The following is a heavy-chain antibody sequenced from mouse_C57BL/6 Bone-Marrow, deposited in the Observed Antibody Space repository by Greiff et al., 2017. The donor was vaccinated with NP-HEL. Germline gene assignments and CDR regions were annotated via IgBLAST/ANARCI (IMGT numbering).Heavy chain of an antibody. CDR3: AREGYDYMAWFAY. D-gene: IGHD2-4*01. V-gene: IGHV1-64*01. Sequence: VQLQQPGAELVKPGASVKLSCKASGYTFTSYWMHWVKQRPGQGLEWIGMIHPNSGSTNYNEKFKSKATLTVDKSSSTAYMQLSSLTSEDSAVYFCAREGYDYMAWFAYWGQGTLVTVSA. CDR2: IHPNSGST. CDR1: GYTFTSYW. J-gene: IGHJ3*01.